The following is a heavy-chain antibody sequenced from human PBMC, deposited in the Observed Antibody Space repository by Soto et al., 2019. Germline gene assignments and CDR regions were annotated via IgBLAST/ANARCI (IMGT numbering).Heavy chain of an antibody. V-gene: IGHV3-30*18. CDR1: GFTFSSYG. CDR3: AKENGGTVYYYYYYMDV. Sequence: GGSLRLSCAASGFTFSSYGMHWVRQAPGKGLEWVAVISYDGSNKYYADSVKGRFTISRDNSKNTLYLQMDSLRAEDTAVYYCAKENGGTVYYYYYYMDVWGKGTTVTVSS. CDR2: ISYDGSNK. D-gene: IGHD7-27*01. J-gene: IGHJ6*03.